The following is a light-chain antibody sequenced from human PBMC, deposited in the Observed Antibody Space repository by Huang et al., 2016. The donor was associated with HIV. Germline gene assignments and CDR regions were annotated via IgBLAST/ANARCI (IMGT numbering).Light chain of an antibody. J-gene: IGKJ4*01. CDR1: QSLLHRNGNND. V-gene: IGKV2-28*01. CDR3: MQALQTPLT. Sequence: DIVMTQSPLSLSVTPGEPASISCRSSQSLLHRNGNNDLDWYLQKPGQYPQLLIYVASSRASGIPDRFNGSGSGTDFTLKISRVEAEDVGVYYCMQALQTPLTFGGGTKVEVK. CDR2: VAS.